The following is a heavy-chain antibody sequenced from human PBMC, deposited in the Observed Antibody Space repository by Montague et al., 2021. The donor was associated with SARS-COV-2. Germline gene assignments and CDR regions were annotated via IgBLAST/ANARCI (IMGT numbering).Heavy chain of an antibody. CDR2: IYYTGST. J-gene: IGHJ6*02. D-gene: IGHD5-12*01. CDR1: GGSMINNY. CDR3: ARGGGRLQYSYYYGMDV. Sequence: SETLSLTCSVSGGSMINNYWSWIRQPPGEGLEWMGYIYYTGSTDYNPSLESRATLSIDTSKNEFSLKLTSVTAADTAVYYCARGGGRLQYSYYYGMDVWGQGTTVTVSS. V-gene: IGHV4-59*01.